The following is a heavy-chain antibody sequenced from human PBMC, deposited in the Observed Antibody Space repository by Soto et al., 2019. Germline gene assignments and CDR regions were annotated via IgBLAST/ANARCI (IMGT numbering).Heavy chain of an antibody. D-gene: IGHD3-22*01. V-gene: IGHV4-31*03. J-gene: IGHJ4*01. CDR2: IYYSGST. Sequence: PSETLSLTCTVSGGSISSGGYYWSWIRQHPGKGLEWIGYIYYSGSTYYNPSLKSRVTISVDTSKNQFSLKLSSVAAADTALYCSARGMGPIHGYQQFFDYWGEGSLDTVSS. CDR1: GGSISSGGYY. CDR3: ARGMGPIHGYQQFFDY.